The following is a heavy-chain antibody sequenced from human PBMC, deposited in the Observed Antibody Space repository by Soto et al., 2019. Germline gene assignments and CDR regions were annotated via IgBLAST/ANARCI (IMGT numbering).Heavy chain of an antibody. CDR1: GFTFGSYA. Sequence: EVQLLESGGGLVQPGGSLRLSCAASGFTFGSYATSWVRQAPGKGLEWVSLISGTGDSSEYANSVKGRFTISRDYSKTTVFLQMNSLRAEDTAVYFCAKDNGNYGSGSFSHWGQGTLVTVSS. J-gene: IGHJ4*02. CDR2: ISGTGDSS. CDR3: AKDNGNYGSGSFSH. V-gene: IGHV3-23*01. D-gene: IGHD3-10*01.